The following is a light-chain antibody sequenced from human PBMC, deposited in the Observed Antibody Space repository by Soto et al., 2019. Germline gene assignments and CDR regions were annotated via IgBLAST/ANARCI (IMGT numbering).Light chain of an antibody. CDR2: DAS. Sequence: IVLTQSPGTLSLSPGERATLSCRASQSVSSSYLAWYQQKPGQAPRLLIYDASSRATGIPDRFSGSGSGTDFTLTISRLEPEDFAVYSCQQYGSAPRTFGQGTKVDI. CDR3: QQYGSAPRT. J-gene: IGKJ1*01. CDR1: QSVSSSY. V-gene: IGKV3-20*01.